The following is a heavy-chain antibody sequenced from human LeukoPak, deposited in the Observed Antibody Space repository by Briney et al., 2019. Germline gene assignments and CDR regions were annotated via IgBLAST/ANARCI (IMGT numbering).Heavy chain of an antibody. CDR2: ISDDGTTT. Sequence: PGGSLRLSCAGSGFTFHLYYIHWVRHAPGKGLEWLSRISDDGTTTNYADSVKGRFTISRDNAKNTLYLQMSSLRVDDTGIYYCARDSRYFSGSGSYQTFWFDPWGQGTLVTVSS. CDR1: GFTFHLYY. J-gene: IGHJ5*02. D-gene: IGHD3-10*01. CDR3: ARDSRYFSGSGSYQTFWFDP. V-gene: IGHV3-74*01.